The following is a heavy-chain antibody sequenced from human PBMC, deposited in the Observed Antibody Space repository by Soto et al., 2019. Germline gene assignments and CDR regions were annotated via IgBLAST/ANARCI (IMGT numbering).Heavy chain of an antibody. J-gene: IGHJ4*02. CDR1: GGSINNHY. V-gene: IGHV4-59*11. Sequence: QVQLQESGPGLVKPSETLSLTCTVSGGSINNHYWSWIRQPPGKGLEWIGYIYYTGSTNYNPSHKRRVTISVDTSKHQFSLNLTSLTAADTAIYYCARSNCYSEYWGQGTLVTVSS. D-gene: IGHD7-27*01. CDR3: ARSNCYSEY. CDR2: IYYTGST.